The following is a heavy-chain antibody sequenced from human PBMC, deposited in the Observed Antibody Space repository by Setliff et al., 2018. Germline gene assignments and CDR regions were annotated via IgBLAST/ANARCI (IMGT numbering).Heavy chain of an antibody. CDR2: MNPNNGNT. D-gene: IGHD1-26*01. CDR1: GGTFSSHT. CDR3: ATVVRGGTSRTSYYYYYMDV. V-gene: IGHV1-8*02. J-gene: IGHJ6*03. Sequence: ASVKVSCKASGGTFSSHTINWVRQAPGQGLEWMGWMNPNNGNTGCVQKFQGRLTMTRNTSISTAYMELSSLRSDDTGVYYCATVVRGGTSRTSYYYYYMDVWGKGTTVTVSS.